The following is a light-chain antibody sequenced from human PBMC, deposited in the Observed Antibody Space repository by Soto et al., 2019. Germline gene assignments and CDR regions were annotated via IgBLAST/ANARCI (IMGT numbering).Light chain of an antibody. CDR3: CSYAGSYTGV. CDR2: DVS. V-gene: IGLV2-11*01. CDR1: SSDVGGYNY. J-gene: IGLJ2*01. Sequence: QSALTQPRSVSGSPGQSVTHSCTGTSSDVGGYNYVSWYQQHPGKAPKLMIYDVSKRPSGVPDRFSGSKSGNTASLTISGLQAEDEADYYCCSYAGSYTGVFGGGTKLTVL.